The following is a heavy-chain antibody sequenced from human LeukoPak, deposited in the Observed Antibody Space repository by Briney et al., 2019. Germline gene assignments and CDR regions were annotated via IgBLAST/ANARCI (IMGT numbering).Heavy chain of an antibody. CDR1: GFTFSRYA. J-gene: IGHJ4*02. CDR2: ISGSCGST. CDR3: AKQALYCSSTSCYIFRT. Sequence: GGSLRLSCAASGFTFSRYAMICARQSPGKALEWVSAISGSCGSTYYADSVKGRLTISRANDKNTLYLQMNSLRAEDTAVYYCAKQALYCSSTSCYIFRTWGQGTLVTVSS. D-gene: IGHD2-2*02. V-gene: IGHV3-23*01.